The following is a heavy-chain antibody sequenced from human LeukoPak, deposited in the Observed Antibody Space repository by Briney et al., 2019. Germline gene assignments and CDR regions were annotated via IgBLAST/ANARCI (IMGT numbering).Heavy chain of an antibody. CDR1: GYTSAGYY. V-gene: IGHV1-2*02. D-gene: IGHD5-12*01. CDR2: INPDSGGT. J-gene: IGHJ4*02. Sequence: ASVKVSCKASGYTSAGYYIHWVRQAPGQGLEWMGWINPDSGGTKSAQKFQGRVTMTRDTSINTAYMELSRLASDDTAVYYCARAPGSGYAFDSWGQGTQVTVSS. CDR3: ARAPGSGYAFDS.